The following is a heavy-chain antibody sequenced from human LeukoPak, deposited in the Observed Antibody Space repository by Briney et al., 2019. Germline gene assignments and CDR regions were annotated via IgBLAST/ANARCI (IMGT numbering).Heavy chain of an antibody. CDR3: ARRALGPIGAFDH. D-gene: IGHD3-10*01. CDR1: GFTFRDHY. Sequence: KTGGSLRLTFVVSGFTFRDHYMAWIRQAPGQGLEWIAYIGTRGRPLYFADSVKGRISASRDDGVNSLFLQMEGLTAEDTAIYYCARRALGPIGAFDHWGQGALVTVSS. J-gene: IGHJ4*02. CDR2: IGTRGRPL. V-gene: IGHV3-11*01.